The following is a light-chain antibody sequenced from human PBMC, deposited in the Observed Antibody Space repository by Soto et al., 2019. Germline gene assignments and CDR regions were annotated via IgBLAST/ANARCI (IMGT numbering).Light chain of an antibody. CDR1: QGISNY. CDR2: AAS. J-gene: IGKJ4*01. V-gene: IGKV1-27*01. CDR3: QKCGIAPFT. Sequence: DIQMTQSPSSLSTSVGDRVTITCRASQGISNYLALYQQKPGKVPKLLIYAASTLQSGVPSRFSGSGSGTDFTLTISRLQPEDVATYYCQKCGIAPFTFGGGTKVELK.